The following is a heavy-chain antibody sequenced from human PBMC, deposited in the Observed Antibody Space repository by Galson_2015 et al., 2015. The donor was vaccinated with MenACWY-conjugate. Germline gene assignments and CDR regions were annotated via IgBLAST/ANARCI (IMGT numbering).Heavy chain of an antibody. CDR3: ARAGSENCRTTNCLSLGAKFSYYYYMDV. Sequence: SLRLSCAASGFTVNTNYMTWARQAPGKGLEWVSIIYSGGSTYYPDSVRGRFTISRDNSKNTLYLQMDSLRADDTAVYYCARAGSENCRTTNCLSLGAKFSYYYYMDVWGKGTTVTVSS. V-gene: IGHV3-53*01. CDR1: GFTVNTNY. J-gene: IGHJ6*03. CDR2: IYSGGST. D-gene: IGHD2-2*01.